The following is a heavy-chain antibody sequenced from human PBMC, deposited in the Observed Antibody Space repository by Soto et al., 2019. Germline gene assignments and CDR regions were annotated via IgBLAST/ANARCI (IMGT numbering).Heavy chain of an antibody. V-gene: IGHV4-38-2*02. Sequence: XETLPLTGTVSGYSIGSGTYRAWIRQPPGKGPEWMAGIYHGGTTFYTPSVKCRVTVSVHKSNNQFSLKLRPVTAADTAVYCCGKGHVMVVAGSTFDYWPHGTLVTVSS. D-gene: IGHD6-19*01. CDR1: GYSIGSGTY. J-gene: IGHJ4*01. CDR3: GKGHVMVVAGSTFDY. CDR2: IYHGGTT.